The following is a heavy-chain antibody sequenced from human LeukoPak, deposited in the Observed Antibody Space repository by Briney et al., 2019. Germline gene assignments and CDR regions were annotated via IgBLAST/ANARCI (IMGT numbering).Heavy chain of an antibody. CDR3: ARDPTTVVTTPYYFDF. CDR2: INDRGHT. CDR1: GGSFSGYH. V-gene: IGHV4-34*01. J-gene: IGHJ4*02. D-gene: IGHD4-23*01. Sequence: SETLSLTCAAYGGSFSGYHWNWIRQSPEKGLEWIGEINDRGHTNYNPSLKNRVTISVETSKNQFSLKLSSLTAADTAVYYCARDPTTVVTTPYYFDFWGQGTLVTVSS.